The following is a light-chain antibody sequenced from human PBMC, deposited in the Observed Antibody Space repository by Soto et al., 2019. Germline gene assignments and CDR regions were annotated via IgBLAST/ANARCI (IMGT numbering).Light chain of an antibody. V-gene: IGLV2-11*01. J-gene: IGLJ1*01. Sequence: QSVLTQPRSVSGSPGQSVTISCTGSSSDVGGYNYVSWYQQHPGKAPKLMIYDVNKRPSGVPDRFSGSNSGNTATLTISRVEAGDEADYYCQVWDSSSDHQVFGTGTKLTVL. CDR3: QVWDSSSDHQV. CDR2: DVN. CDR1: SSDVGGYNY.